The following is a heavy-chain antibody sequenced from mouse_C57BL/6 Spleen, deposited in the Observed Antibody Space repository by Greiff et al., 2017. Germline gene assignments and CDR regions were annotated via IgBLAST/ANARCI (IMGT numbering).Heavy chain of an antibody. J-gene: IGHJ4*01. CDR3: ARHGSSLYYYAMDY. V-gene: IGHV5-6*01. D-gene: IGHD1-1*01. CDR1: GFTFSSYG. Sequence: EVKLMESGGDLVKPGGSLKLSCAASGFTFSSYGMSWVRQTPDKRLEWVATISSGGSYTYYPDSVKGRFTISRDNAKNTLYLQMSSLKSEDTAMYYCARHGSSLYYYAMDYWGQGTSATVSS. CDR2: ISSGGSYT.